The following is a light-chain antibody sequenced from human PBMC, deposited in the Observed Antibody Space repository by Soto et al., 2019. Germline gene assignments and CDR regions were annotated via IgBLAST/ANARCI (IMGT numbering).Light chain of an antibody. V-gene: IGKV3-11*01. CDR1: QSVSSY. CDR2: DAS. J-gene: IGKJ5*01. Sequence: EIVLTQSPATLSLSPVESATLSFRSSQSVSSYLAWYQQKPGQAPRLLIYDASNRATGIPARFSGSGSGTDFTLTISSLEPEDFAVYYCQQRSNWPPSTFGQGTRLEIK. CDR3: QQRSNWPPST.